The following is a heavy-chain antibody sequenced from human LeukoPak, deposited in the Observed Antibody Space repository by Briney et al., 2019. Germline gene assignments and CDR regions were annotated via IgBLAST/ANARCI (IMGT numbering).Heavy chain of an antibody. Sequence: GGPLRLSCAASRFPFSEYSMNWVRQAPGKGLEWISYIGISRGNTKYAASVKGRFTVSGDNARNSLYVQLNSLRVEDPAVYYSARDHNYAFDTSGQGTLVTVSS. J-gene: IGHJ4*02. CDR1: RFPFSEYS. V-gene: IGHV3-11*06. D-gene: IGHD1-1*01. CDR3: ARDHNYAFDT. CDR2: IGISRGNT.